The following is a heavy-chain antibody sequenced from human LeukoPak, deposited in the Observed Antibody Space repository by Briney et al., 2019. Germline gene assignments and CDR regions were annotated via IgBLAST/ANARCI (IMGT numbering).Heavy chain of an antibody. D-gene: IGHD3-9*01. CDR3: AKDGPLNYDILTGYQYYFDY. V-gene: IGHV3-30*04. Sequence: PGGSLRLSCAASGFTFSSYAMHWVRQAPGKGLEWVAVISYDGSNKYYADSVKGRFTISRDNSKNTLYLQMNSLRAEDTAVYYCAKDGPLNYDILTGYQYYFDYWGQGTLVTVSS. J-gene: IGHJ4*02. CDR2: ISYDGSNK. CDR1: GFTFSSYA.